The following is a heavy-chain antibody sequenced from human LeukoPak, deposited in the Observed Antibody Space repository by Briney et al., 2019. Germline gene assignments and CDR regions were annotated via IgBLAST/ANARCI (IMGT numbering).Heavy chain of an antibody. CDR1: GYSFASYW. V-gene: IGHV5-51*01. CDR3: ARHNNWGFDY. Sequence: GESLQISCKASGYSFASYWIGWVRQMSGKGLEWMAIIPPNDASTIYSPSFQGQVTISADKSISTAYLQWSTPKASDTAIYYCARHNNWGFDYWDRGTLLTVSS. CDR2: IPPNDAST. J-gene: IGHJ4*02. D-gene: IGHD7-27*01.